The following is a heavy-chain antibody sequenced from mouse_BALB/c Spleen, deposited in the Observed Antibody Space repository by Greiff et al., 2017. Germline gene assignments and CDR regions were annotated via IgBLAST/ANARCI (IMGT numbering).Heavy chain of an antibody. CDR3: ARSRMITPYFDD. D-gene: IGHD2-4*01. CDR2: IYPYNGGT. V-gene: IGHV1S29*02. CDR1: GYTFTDYN. Sequence: EVQGVESGPELVKPGASVKISCKASGYTFTDYNMHWVKQSHGKSLEWIGYIYPYNGGTGYNQKFKSKATLTVDNSSSTAYMELRSLTSEDSAVYYCARSRMITPYFDDWGQGTTLTVSS. J-gene: IGHJ2*01.